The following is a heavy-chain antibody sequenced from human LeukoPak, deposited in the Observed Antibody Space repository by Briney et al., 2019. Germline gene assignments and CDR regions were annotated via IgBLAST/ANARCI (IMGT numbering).Heavy chain of an antibody. Sequence: ASVKVSCKASGYMFAVFGITWVRQAPGQGLEWMGSIRVHNGDTNYAQKFQGRLTMTTDTSATTAYMELRSLKSDDTAVYYCSRDRCDVGVAFDFWGQGTMVTVSS. CDR2: IRVHNGDT. CDR1: GYMFAVFG. J-gene: IGHJ3*01. D-gene: IGHD1-26*01. V-gene: IGHV1-18*01. CDR3: SRDRCDVGVAFDF.